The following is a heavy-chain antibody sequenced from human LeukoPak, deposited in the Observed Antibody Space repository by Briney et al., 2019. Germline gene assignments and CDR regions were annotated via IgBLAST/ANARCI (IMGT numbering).Heavy chain of an antibody. D-gene: IGHD5-12*01. Sequence: SDTLSLTCAVYGGSFSGYYWSWIRQPPGRGLEWIGDINHSGSTNYNPSLKSRVTISVDTSKNQFSLKLSSVTAADTAVYYCATNPPDIVATTYYYYMDVWGKGTTVTVSS. CDR3: ATNPPDIVATTYYYYMDV. CDR2: INHSGST. J-gene: IGHJ6*03. CDR1: GGSFSGYY. V-gene: IGHV4-34*01.